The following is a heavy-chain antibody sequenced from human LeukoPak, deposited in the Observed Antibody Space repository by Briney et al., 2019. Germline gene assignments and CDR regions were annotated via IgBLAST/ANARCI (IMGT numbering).Heavy chain of an antibody. CDR2: ISGNGGST. D-gene: IGHD2-15*01. Sequence: GGSLRLSCAASGFTFSSYAMSWVRQAPGKGLEWVSVISGNGGSTYYADSVKGRFTISRDTSKNTLYLQMNSLRAEDTAVYYCARVFPPIVVVVAATTLGYYYFDYWGQGTLVTVSS. J-gene: IGHJ4*02. CDR3: ARVFPPIVVVVAATTLGYYYFDY. CDR1: GFTFSSYA. V-gene: IGHV3-23*01.